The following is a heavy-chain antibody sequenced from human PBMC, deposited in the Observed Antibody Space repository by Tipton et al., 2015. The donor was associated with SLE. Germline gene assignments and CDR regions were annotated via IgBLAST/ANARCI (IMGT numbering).Heavy chain of an antibody. CDR3: ARQDRPAGGGFDH. CDR2: FYYSGST. Sequence: TLSLTCSVSGGSISSGAYYWSWIRQPPGKGLEWIGTFYYSGSTHYNPSLNSRVSISVDSSKNQFSLRLSSVTAADTAVYYCARQDRPAGGGFDHWGQGTLVTVSS. CDR1: GGSISSGAYY. J-gene: IGHJ4*02. V-gene: IGHV4-30-2*03. D-gene: IGHD2-2*01.